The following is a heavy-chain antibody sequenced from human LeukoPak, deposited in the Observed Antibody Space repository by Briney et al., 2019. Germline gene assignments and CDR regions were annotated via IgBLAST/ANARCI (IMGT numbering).Heavy chain of an antibody. CDR1: GFTVSSNY. D-gene: IGHD6-13*01. Sequence: GGSLRLSCAASGFTVSSNYMSWVRQAPGKGLEWVSVIYSGGSTYYADSVKGRFTISRDNSKNTLYLQMNSLRAEDTAVYYCARVSRSWYVDYWGQGILVTVSS. J-gene: IGHJ4*02. CDR3: ARVSRSWYVDY. CDR2: IYSGGST. V-gene: IGHV3-66*01.